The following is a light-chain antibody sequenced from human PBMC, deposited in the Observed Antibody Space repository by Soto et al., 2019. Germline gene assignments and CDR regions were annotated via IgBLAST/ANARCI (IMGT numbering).Light chain of an antibody. J-gene: IGLJ3*02. CDR2: SNS. CDR1: SSNIGAGYD. Sequence: QAVVTQPPSVSGAPGQRVTISCTGSSSNIGAGYDVDWYQQLPGTAPKLLIYSNSNRPSGVPDRFSGSKSGTSASLAITGLQAEDEADYYCQSYDSSLSGWVFGGGTKLTVL. V-gene: IGLV1-40*01. CDR3: QSYDSSLSGWV.